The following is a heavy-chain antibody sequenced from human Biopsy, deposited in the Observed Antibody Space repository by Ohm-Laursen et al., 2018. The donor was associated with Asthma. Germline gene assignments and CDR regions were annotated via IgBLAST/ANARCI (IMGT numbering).Heavy chain of an antibody. CDR1: GGTFSNFA. J-gene: IGHJ4*02. CDR2: ILTKFDIT. D-gene: IGHD3-22*01. V-gene: IGHV1-69*04. CDR3: ARSYDTDSYPVLVLDY. Sequence: SVKVSCNAPGGTFSNFAISWVRQAPGHGLEWMGTILTKFDITSYAEKFQGRVTITADKSTGTTYMELSRLRSEDTAVYYCARSYDTDSYPVLVLDYWGQGTLVTVSS.